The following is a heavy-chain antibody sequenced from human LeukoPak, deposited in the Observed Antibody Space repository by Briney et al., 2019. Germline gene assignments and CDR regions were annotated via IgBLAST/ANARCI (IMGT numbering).Heavy chain of an antibody. Sequence: ASVKVSCKASGYTFTGYHMHWLRQAPGQGLEWMGWIAPNSGGTNYAQKFQGRVTMTRDTSISTAYMEVSRLRSDDTAVYYCAREYSSSSGRLYDYWGQGTLVTVSS. CDR2: IAPNSGGT. J-gene: IGHJ4*02. D-gene: IGHD6-6*01. CDR3: AREYSSSSGRLYDY. V-gene: IGHV1-2*02. CDR1: GYTFTGYH.